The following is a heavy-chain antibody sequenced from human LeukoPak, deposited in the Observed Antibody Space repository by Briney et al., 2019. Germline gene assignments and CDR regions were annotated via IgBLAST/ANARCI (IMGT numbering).Heavy chain of an antibody. V-gene: IGHV4-59*01. D-gene: IGHD3-3*01. CDR1: GGSISSYY. CDR3: ARDFRAFWSGNDAFDI. Sequence: SETLSLTSTVSGGSISSYYWSWIRQPPGKGLEWIGYIYYSGSTNYNPSLKSRVTISVDTSKNQFSLKLSSVTAADTAVYYCARDFRAFWSGNDAFDIWGQGTMVTVSS. CDR2: IYYSGST. J-gene: IGHJ3*02.